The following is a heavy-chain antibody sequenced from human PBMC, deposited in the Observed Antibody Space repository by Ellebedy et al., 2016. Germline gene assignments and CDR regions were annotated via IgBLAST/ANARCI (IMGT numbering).Heavy chain of an antibody. CDR3: AKDLRWDPVGAPDY. J-gene: IGHJ4*02. CDR1: GFTFSSYA. V-gene: IGHV3-30*14. CDR2: ISYDGSNK. D-gene: IGHD1-26*01. Sequence: GESLKISXAASGFTFSSYAMHWVRQAPGKGLEWVAVISYDGSNKYYADSVKGRFTISRDNSKNTLYLQMNSLRAEDTAVYYCAKDLRWDPVGAPDYWGQGTLVTVSS.